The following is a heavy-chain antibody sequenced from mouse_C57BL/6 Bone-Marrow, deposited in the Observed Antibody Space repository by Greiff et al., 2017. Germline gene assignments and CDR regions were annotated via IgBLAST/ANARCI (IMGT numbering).Heavy chain of an antibody. V-gene: IGHV5-4*01. CDR1: GFTFSSYA. Sequence: DVKLVESGGGLVKPGGSLKLSCAASGFTFSSYAMSWVRQTPEKRLEWVATISDGGSYTYYPDNVQGRFTISRDNAKNNLYLQMSQLKSEDTAMYYGSRDPGYDGYYPYWGQGTLVTVSA. D-gene: IGHD2-3*01. J-gene: IGHJ3*01. CDR2: ISDGGSYT. CDR3: SRDPGYDGYYPY.